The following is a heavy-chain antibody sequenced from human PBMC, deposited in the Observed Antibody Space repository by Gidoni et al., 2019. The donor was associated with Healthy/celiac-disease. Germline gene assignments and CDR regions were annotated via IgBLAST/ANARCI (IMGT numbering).Heavy chain of an antibody. CDR1: ARSFSGYY. V-gene: IGHV4-34*01. CDR2: INHSGST. D-gene: IGHD2-2*01. CDR3: AGGSRDIVVVPAASNWFDP. J-gene: IGHJ5*02. Sequence: QLQLQQRGAGLSQPSQTPSLTCAVSARSFSGYYWSWIRQPPGKGLEWIGEINHSGSTNYNPYLKRRVTISVDTSKNQFSLKLSSVTAADTAVYYCAGGSRDIVVVPAASNWFDPWGQGTLATVSS.